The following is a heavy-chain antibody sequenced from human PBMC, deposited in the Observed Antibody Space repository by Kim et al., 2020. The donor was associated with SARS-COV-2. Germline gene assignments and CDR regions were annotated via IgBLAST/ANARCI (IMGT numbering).Heavy chain of an antibody. Sequence: GGSLRLSCAASGFTFSSYAMSWVRQAPGKGLEWVSAISGSGGSTYYADSVKGRFTISRDNSKNTLYLQMNSLRAEDTAVYYCAKGPSYCSSTSCPRYYFDYWGQGTPVTVSS. J-gene: IGHJ4*02. CDR2: ISGSGGST. D-gene: IGHD2-2*01. V-gene: IGHV3-23*01. CDR3: AKGPSYCSSTSCPRYYFDY. CDR1: GFTFSSYA.